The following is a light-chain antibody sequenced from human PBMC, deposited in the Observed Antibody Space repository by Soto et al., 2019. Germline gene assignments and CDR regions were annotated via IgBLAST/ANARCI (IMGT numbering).Light chain of an antibody. CDR2: GNS. CDR1: SSNIGAGYD. J-gene: IGLJ3*02. CDR3: QSYDSSLNGWV. Sequence: QSVLTQPPSESGAPGQRVTISCTGSSSNIGAGYDVYWYQQLPGTAPKLLIYGNSNRPSGVPDRFSGSKSGTSASLAITGLQAEDEADYYCQSYDSSLNGWVFGGGTKLTVL. V-gene: IGLV1-40*01.